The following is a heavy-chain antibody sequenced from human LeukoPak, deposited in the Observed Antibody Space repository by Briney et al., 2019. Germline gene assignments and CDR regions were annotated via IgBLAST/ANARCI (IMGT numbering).Heavy chain of an antibody. J-gene: IGHJ5*02. CDR3: ARDSGTTGEVKFDP. D-gene: IGHD3-10*01. CDR2: IYYSGST. Sequence: SETLSLTCTVSGGSISTYFWSWIRQPPGKGLEWIGYIYYSGSTNYNPSLKSRVTMSLDTSKNQFSLKLSSVTAADTAVYYCARDSGTTGEVKFDPWGQGTLVTVSS. V-gene: IGHV4-59*12. CDR1: GGSISTYF.